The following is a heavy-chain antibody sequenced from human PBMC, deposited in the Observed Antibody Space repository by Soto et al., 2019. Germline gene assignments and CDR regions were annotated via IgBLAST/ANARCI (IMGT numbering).Heavy chain of an antibody. V-gene: IGHV3-74*03. CDR1: GFTFGDYL. CDR3: ATAEVDY. Sequence: HPVGSLRLSCAASGFTFGDYLMHWVRQPPGKGPEWVSRMTGDGRTTQYADSVKGRFTASRDNAKSTLYLQMNSLRAEDTAVYYCATAEVDYWGPGTLVTVSS. J-gene: IGHJ4*02. CDR2: MTGDGRTT.